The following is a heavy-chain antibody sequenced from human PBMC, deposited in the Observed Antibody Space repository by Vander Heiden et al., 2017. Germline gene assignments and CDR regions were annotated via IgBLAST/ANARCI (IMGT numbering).Heavy chain of an antibody. J-gene: IGHJ5*02. CDR1: GITFSSYA. V-gene: IGHV3-30-3*01. Sequence: QVQLVESGGGVVQPGRSLRLSCAASGITFSSYAMHWVRRSPGKGLGWVAVISNDGSNKYCADSVKGRFTISGDDSWNTLYLQMNSLRAEDTAVYYCASFESSTNSDWFDPWGQGTLVTVSS. CDR3: ASFESSTNSDWFDP. D-gene: IGHD2-2*01. CDR2: ISNDGSNK.